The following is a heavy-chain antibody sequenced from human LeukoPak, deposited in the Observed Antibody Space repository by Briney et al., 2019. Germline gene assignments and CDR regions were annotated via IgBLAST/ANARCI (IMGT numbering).Heavy chain of an antibody. J-gene: IGHJ6*03. CDR1: GFTFSSYG. Sequence: PGGSLRLSCAASGFTFSSYGMHWVRQAPGKGLGWVAFIRYDGSNKYYADSVKGRFTISRDNSKNTLYLQMNSLRAEDTAVYYCAKDFSKYYYYYMDVWGKGTTVTVSS. D-gene: IGHD2/OR15-2a*01. CDR2: IRYDGSNK. CDR3: AKDFSKYYYYYMDV. V-gene: IGHV3-30*02.